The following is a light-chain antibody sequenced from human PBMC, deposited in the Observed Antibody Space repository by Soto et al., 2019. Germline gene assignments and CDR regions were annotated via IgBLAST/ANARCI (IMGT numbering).Light chain of an antibody. CDR1: QSVSSN. V-gene: IGKV3-20*01. Sequence: EIVMTQSPATLYVSPGERSTLSFRASQSVSSNLAWYQQKPGQAPRLLIYGASNRATGIPDRFSGSGSGTDFTLTISRLEPEDFAVYYCQQYGSSPWTFGQGTKVDIK. CDR2: GAS. J-gene: IGKJ1*01. CDR3: QQYGSSPWT.